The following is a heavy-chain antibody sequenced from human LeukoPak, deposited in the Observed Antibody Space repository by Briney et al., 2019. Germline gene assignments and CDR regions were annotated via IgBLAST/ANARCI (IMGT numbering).Heavy chain of an antibody. CDR2: VSSGFHA. D-gene: IGHD2-15*01. CDR3: AKESGQLDV. J-gene: IGHJ6*04. V-gene: IGHV3-30*18. Sequence: PGGSLRLSCTASGFTLGSHDMHWVRQIPGQGLEWVAAVSSGFHAFFADSVKGRFTISRDESKNMLYLQMNSLRAEDTAVYCCAKESGQLDVWGKGTTVIVSS. CDR1: GFTLGSHD.